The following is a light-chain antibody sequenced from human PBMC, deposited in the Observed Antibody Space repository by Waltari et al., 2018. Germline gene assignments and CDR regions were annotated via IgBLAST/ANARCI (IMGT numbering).Light chain of an antibody. CDR2: EVN. Sequence: QSALTQPPSASGSPGQSVTISCTGTNSDVGTYNYVSWFQQHPGRAPKILIYEVNKRPSGGPDRFSRSKSANRASLTVSGLQADDEAVYHCSSYAGSNTLVFGGGTKLTVL. V-gene: IGLV2-8*01. CDR3: SSYAGSNTLV. J-gene: IGLJ2*01. CDR1: NSDVGTYNY.